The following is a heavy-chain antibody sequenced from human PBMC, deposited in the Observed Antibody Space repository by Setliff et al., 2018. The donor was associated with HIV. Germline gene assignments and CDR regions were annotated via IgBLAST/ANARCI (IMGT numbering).Heavy chain of an antibody. Sequence: SETLSLTCTVSGGSIRSSSYYWGWIRQPPGKGLEWIGNIFYSGSIYYNPSLKSRVTISVDKSKNQFSLKLSSVTAEDTAVYYCARDRKAAMVGSDAFDIWGQGTMVTVSS. CDR1: GGSIRSSSYY. J-gene: IGHJ3*02. D-gene: IGHD5-18*01. CDR3: ARDRKAAMVGSDAFDI. CDR2: IFYSGSI. V-gene: IGHV4-39*07.